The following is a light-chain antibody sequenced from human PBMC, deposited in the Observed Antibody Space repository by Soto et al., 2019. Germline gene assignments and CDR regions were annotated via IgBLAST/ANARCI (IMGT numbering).Light chain of an antibody. V-gene: IGKV3-11*01. J-gene: IGKJ4*01. CDR1: QPISNY. Sequence: EIVLTQSPATLSMSPGERATLSCRASQPISNYLAWYQQKPGQAPRLLVYDASNRATGIPARFSGSGSGTDFTLTISSLEPEDFAVYYCQQRNAWPLTFGGGTKVEIK. CDR2: DAS. CDR3: QQRNAWPLT.